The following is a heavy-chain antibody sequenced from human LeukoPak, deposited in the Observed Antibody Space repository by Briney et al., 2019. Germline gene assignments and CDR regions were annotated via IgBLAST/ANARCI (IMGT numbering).Heavy chain of an antibody. J-gene: IGHJ4*02. CDR3: ARIPSLHIVVVTAIDY. CDR2: INYSGRT. V-gene: IGHV4-39*01. CDR1: GDSINSRSYY. D-gene: IGHD2-21*02. Sequence: SETLSLTCTVSGDSINSRSYYWGWIRQPPGKGLEWIGNINYSGRTYYNPSLKSRVTISVDTSKNQFSLKLSSVTAADTAVYYCARIPSLHIVVVTAIDYWGLGTLVAVSS.